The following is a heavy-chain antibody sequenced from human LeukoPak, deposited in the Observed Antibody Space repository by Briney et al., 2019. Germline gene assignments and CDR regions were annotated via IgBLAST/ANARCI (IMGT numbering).Heavy chain of an antibody. CDR1: GYTFTSYA. CDR2: INTNTGNP. CDR3: ARDMRYYYDSSPYYFDY. V-gene: IGHV7-4-1*02. Sequence: GASVKVSCKASGYTFTSYAMNWVRQAPGQGFEWMGWINTNTGNPTYAQGFTGRFVFSLDTSVSTAYLQISSLKAEDTAVYYCARDMRYYYDSSPYYFDYWGQGTLVTVSS. D-gene: IGHD3-22*01. J-gene: IGHJ4*02.